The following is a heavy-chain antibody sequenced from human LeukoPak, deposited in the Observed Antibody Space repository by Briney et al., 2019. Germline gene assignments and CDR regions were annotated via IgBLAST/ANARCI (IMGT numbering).Heavy chain of an antibody. J-gene: IGHJ4*02. CDR1: GGAFSGYY. Sequence: KASETLSLTCAVFGGAFSGYYLSWIRQPPGKGLEWIREINHSGSTNYNPSLKSRVTISVDTSRYQSSLKLSSVTAADTPVYYCARGPNCSSTSCYQAFDYWGQGTLVTVSS. CDR2: INHSGST. CDR3: ARGPNCSSTSCYQAFDY. V-gene: IGHV4-34*01. D-gene: IGHD2-2*01.